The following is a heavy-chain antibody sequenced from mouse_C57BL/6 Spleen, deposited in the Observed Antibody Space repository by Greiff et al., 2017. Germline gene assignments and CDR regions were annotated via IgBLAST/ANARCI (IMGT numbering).Heavy chain of an antibody. CDR1: GFTFSNYW. CDR3: TGGYDYGYAMDY. D-gene: IGHD2-4*01. J-gene: IGHJ4*01. CDR2: IRLKSDNYAT. V-gene: IGHV6-3*01. Sequence: EVKLMESGGGLVQPGGSMKLSCVASGFTFSNYWMNWVRQSPEKGLEWVAQIRLKSDNYATDYAESVKGRFTISRDDSKSSVYLHMHNLRAEDTGIYYCTGGYDYGYAMDYWGQGTSVTVSS.